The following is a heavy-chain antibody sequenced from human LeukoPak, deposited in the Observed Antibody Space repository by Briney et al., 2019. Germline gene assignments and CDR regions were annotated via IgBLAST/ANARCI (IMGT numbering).Heavy chain of an antibody. V-gene: IGHV5-51*01. CDR3: ARHGEKSYDVWSGYPNNWFDP. D-gene: IGHD3-3*01. CDR2: IYPGDSET. Sequence: GESLKICCKGAGYSFTSYWLGWGRQLGGKGLEWVVIIYPGDSETRYSPSFQRPVTISAGKSISTPYLQWSSLKVSDTAMYYCARHGEKSYDVWSGYPNNWFDPGGEGTLVTVSS. CDR1: GYSFTSYW. J-gene: IGHJ5*02.